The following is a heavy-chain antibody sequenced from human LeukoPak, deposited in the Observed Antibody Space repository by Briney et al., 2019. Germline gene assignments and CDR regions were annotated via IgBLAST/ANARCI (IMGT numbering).Heavy chain of an antibody. Sequence: SVKVSCKASGYTFTSYAISWVRQAPGQGLEWMGGIIPIFGTANYAQKFQGRVTITTDESTSTAYMELSSLRSEDTAVYYCASTGYCSSTSCYHFDYWGQGTLVTVSS. CDR1: GYTFTSYA. V-gene: IGHV1-69*05. D-gene: IGHD2-2*01. CDR2: IIPIFGTA. CDR3: ASTGYCSSTSCYHFDY. J-gene: IGHJ4*02.